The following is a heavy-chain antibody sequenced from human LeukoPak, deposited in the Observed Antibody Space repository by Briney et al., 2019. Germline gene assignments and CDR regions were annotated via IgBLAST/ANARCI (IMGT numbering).Heavy chain of an antibody. CDR3: ARQGVTAAENNYFYYYMDF. D-gene: IGHD6-13*01. CDR1: GHTFTGYY. CDR2: INPNSGGT. J-gene: IGHJ6*03. V-gene: IGHV1-2*02. Sequence: ASVKVSCKASGHTFTGYYMHWVRQAPGQGLEWMGWINPNSGGTNYAQKFQGRVTLTRDTSISTAYMELRSLRSDDTAVYYCARQGVTAAENNYFYYYMDFWGKGTTVTVSS.